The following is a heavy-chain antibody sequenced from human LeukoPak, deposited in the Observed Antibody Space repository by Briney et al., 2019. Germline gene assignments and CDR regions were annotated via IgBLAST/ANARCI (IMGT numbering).Heavy chain of an antibody. J-gene: IGHJ3*02. V-gene: IGHV3-21*04. D-gene: IGHD3-22*01. Sequence: GGSLRLSCAASGFTFSSYSMNWVRQAPGKGLEWVSSITSSSSYIYYADSVKGRFTISRDNAKNSLYLQMNSLRAEDTAVYYCAKDKAYYDSSGYLPDAFDIWGQGTMVTVSS. CDR3: AKDKAYYDSSGYLPDAFDI. CDR1: GFTFSSYS. CDR2: ITSSSSYI.